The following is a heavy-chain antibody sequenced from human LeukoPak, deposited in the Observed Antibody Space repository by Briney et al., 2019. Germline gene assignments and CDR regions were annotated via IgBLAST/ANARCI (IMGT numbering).Heavy chain of an antibody. Sequence: SETLSLTCAVSGGSISSGGYSWSWIRQPPGKGLEWIGYIYYSGSTYYNPSLKSRVTISVDTSKNQFSLKLSSVTAADTAVYYCARDQTTFYYYYMDVWGKGSTVTVSS. CDR1: GGSISSGGYS. J-gene: IGHJ6*03. CDR2: IYYSGST. CDR3: ARDQTTFYYYYMDV. V-gene: IGHV4-30-4*07. D-gene: IGHD1-7*01.